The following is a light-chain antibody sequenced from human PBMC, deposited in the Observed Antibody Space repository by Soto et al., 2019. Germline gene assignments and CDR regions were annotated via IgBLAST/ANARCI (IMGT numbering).Light chain of an antibody. V-gene: IGKV3-20*01. CDR3: QQYGSSQWT. CDR1: QSISSNY. CDR2: GAS. J-gene: IGKJ1*01. Sequence: EIVLTQSPGTLSLSPGERATLSCRASQSISSNYLAWYQQKPGQAPRLLLSGASSRATGIPDRFSGSGSGTDFTLIISRLEPEDFAVYYCQQYGSSQWTFGQGTKVDIK.